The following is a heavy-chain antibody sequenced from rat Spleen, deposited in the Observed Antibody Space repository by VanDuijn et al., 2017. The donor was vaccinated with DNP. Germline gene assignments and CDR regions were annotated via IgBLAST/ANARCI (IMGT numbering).Heavy chain of an antibody. J-gene: IGHJ4*01. CDR1: GFSLTSHH. V-gene: IGHV2-30*01. CDR2: IGTGGTT. D-gene: IGHD1-4*01. CDR3: ARDWDGYNPPYAMDA. Sequence: QVQLKESGPGLVQPSQTLSLACTVSGFSLTSHHVHWVRQPSGKGLEWMGIIGTGGTTEYNPILKSRLSISRDTSKSQVFLRMNSLQSEDTATYYCARDWDGYNPPYAMDAWGQGTSVTVSS.